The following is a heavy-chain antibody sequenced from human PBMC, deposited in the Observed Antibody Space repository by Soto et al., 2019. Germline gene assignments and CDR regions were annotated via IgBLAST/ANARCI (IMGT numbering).Heavy chain of an antibody. V-gene: IGHV1-69*02. CDR1: GGTFSTYS. CDR3: TIGSWSGEVFDI. CDR2: IIPMLVIA. Sequence: QVQLVQSGAEVKKPGSSVKVSCKDSGGTFSTYSMFWVRQAPGQGLEWMGRIIPMLVIANYAQRFQDRVTITADKSTATAYMELSSLRSEDTALYYCTIGSWSGEVFDIWGQGTMVTVSS. D-gene: IGHD2-21*01. J-gene: IGHJ3*02.